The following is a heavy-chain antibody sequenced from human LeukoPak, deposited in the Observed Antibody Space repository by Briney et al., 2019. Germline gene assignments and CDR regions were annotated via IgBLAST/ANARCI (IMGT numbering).Heavy chain of an antibody. CDR3: AREFSWSGFFDY. CDR1: GFTFNSFG. J-gene: IGHJ4*02. CDR2: IRYDGSNK. D-gene: IGHD3-3*01. V-gene: IGHV3-30*02. Sequence: PGGSLRLSCAASGFTFNSFGIHWVRQAPGKGLEWVAFIRYDGSNKYYADSVKGRFTISRDNPKNTLYLQMNSLRAEDTAVYYCAREFSWSGFFDYWGQGTLVTVSS.